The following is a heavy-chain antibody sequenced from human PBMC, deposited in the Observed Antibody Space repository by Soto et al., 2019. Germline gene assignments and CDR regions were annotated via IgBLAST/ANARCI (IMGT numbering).Heavy chain of an antibody. J-gene: IGHJ5*02. D-gene: IGHD1-26*01. V-gene: IGHV3-74*01. Sequence: EVPLVDSWGGLVQPGGSLRLSCAASGFTFSNYCMHWFRQAPGKGLVWVSRINSDGSNTTYADSVKGRFTISRDNDKNKLYLEMGSLRAEYSGVYYCVWWQWEYHLGQGTLVPVCS. CDR1: GFTFSNYC. CDR2: INSDGSNT. CDR3: VWWQWEYH.